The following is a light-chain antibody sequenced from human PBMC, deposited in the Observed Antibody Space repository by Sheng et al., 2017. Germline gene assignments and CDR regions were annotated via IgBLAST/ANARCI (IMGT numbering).Light chain of an antibody. CDR3: QQSYSPLT. CDR1: QSINSY. Sequence: DIQMTQSPSSLSASVGDRVTITCRASQSINSYLNWYQQKPGKAPNLLIYAASSLQSGVPSRFSGSGSGTDFTLTISNLQPEDSATYYCQQSYSPLTFGGGTKVEIK. J-gene: IGKJ4*01. CDR2: AAS. V-gene: IGKV1-39*01.